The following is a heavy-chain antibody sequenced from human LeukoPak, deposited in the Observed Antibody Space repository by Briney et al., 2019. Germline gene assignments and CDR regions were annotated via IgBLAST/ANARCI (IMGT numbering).Heavy chain of an antibody. J-gene: IGHJ4*02. V-gene: IGHV1-2*02. CDR3: ATVSVWGSYRPIDY. D-gene: IGHD3-16*02. CDR2: INPNSGGT. CDR1: GYTFTGYY. Sequence: ASVKVSCKASGYTFTGYYMHWVRQAPGQGLEWMGWINPNSGGTNYAQKFQGRVTMTRDTSISTAYMELSRLRSDDTAVYYCATVSVWGSYRPIDYWGQGTLVTVSS.